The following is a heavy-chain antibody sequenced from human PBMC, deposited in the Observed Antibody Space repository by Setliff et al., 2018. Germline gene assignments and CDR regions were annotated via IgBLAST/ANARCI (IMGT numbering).Heavy chain of an antibody. CDR2: INSAGSST. V-gene: IGHV3-74*01. J-gene: IGHJ5*02. CDR1: GFTFSSYW. Sequence: GGSLRLSCAASGFTFSSYWMPWVRQAPGKGLVWVSRINSAGSSTSYADSVKGRFTISRDNAKNTLYLQMNSLRAEDTAVYYCARGQYVGWAGAYNFWSGYTSPNNWFDPWGQGTLVTVSS. D-gene: IGHD3-3*01. CDR3: ARGQYVGWAGAYNFWSGYTSPNNWFDP.